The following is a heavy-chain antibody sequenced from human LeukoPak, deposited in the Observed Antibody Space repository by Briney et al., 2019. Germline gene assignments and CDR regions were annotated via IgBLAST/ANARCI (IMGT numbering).Heavy chain of an antibody. V-gene: IGHV1-46*01. J-gene: IGHJ4*02. CDR2: INPSGGST. Sequence: ASVKVSCKASGYTFTSYYMHWVRQAPGQGLEWMGIINPSGGSTSYAQKFQGRATMTRDTSTSTVYMELSSLRSEDTAVYYCARELLMAQWPDYWGQGTLVTVSS. CDR3: ARELLMAQWPDY. D-gene: IGHD6-19*01. CDR1: GYTFTSYY.